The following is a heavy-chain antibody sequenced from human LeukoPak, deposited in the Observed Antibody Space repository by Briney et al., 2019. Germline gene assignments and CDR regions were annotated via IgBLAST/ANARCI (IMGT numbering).Heavy chain of an antibody. V-gene: IGHV3-53*01. D-gene: IGHD3-10*01. CDR3: ARGSGSILHYYYMDV. CDR1: GFTVSSNY. CDR2: IYSGGNT. J-gene: IGHJ6*03. Sequence: GGSLRLSCAASGFTVSSNYMSWVRQAPGKGLEWVSVIYSGGNTYYADSVKGRFTISRDNPKNTLYLQMNSLRAEDTAVYYCARGSGSILHYYYMDVWGKGTTVTISS.